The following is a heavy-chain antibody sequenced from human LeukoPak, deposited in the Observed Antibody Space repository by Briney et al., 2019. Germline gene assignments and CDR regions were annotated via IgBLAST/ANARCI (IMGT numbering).Heavy chain of an antibody. Sequence: SETLSLTCAVYGGSFSGFYWSWIRHVPGKGLEWIGEINYTGSTSYNPSLKSRVTISVDTSQNQFFLLLTSVTAADTAVYSCARHGRGNYYYLPNRGNWFDPWGQGTLVTVSS. CDR1: GGSFSGFY. CDR3: ARHGRGNYYYLPNRGNWFDP. CDR2: INYTGST. J-gene: IGHJ5*02. V-gene: IGHV4-34*01. D-gene: IGHD1-26*01.